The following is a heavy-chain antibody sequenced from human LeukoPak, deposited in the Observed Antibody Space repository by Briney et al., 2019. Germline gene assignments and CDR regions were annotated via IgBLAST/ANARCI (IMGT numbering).Heavy chain of an antibody. CDR3: AIVDFDY. V-gene: IGHV4-59*12. CDR1: GGSITSYY. J-gene: IGHJ4*02. D-gene: IGHD2-15*01. Sequence: SETLSLTCTVSGGSITSYYWSWIRQPPGKGLEWIGHIYYSGSTNYNPSLKSRVTISIDTSKNQFSLKLSSVTAADTAVYYCAIVDFDYWGQGTLVTVSS. CDR2: IYYSGST.